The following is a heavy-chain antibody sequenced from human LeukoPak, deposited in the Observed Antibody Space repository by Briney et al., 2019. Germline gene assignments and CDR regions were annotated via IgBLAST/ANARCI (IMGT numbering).Heavy chain of an antibody. CDR3: ARKIAAAPMYYFDY. CDR1: GYTFTGYY. J-gene: IGHJ4*02. CDR2: INPNSGGT. D-gene: IGHD6-13*01. Sequence: ASVKVSCKASGYTFTGYYMHWVRQAPGQGLEWMGWINPNSGGTNYAQKLQGRVTMTTDTSTSTAYMELRSLRSDDTAVYYCARKIAAAPMYYFDYWGQGTLVTVSS. V-gene: IGHV1-2*02.